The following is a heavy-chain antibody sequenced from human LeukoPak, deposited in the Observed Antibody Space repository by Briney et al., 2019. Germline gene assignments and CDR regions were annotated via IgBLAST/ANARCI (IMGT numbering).Heavy chain of an antibody. CDR2: INHSGST. CDR3: ARGVGSGYYFPSSSDY. V-gene: IGHV4-34*01. J-gene: IGHJ4*02. D-gene: IGHD3-22*01. CDR1: GGSFSGYY. Sequence: PSETLSLTCAVYGGSFSGYYWSWIRQPPGKGQEWIGEINHSGSTNYNPSLKSRVTISVDTSKNQFSLKLSSVTAADTAVYYCARGVGSGYYFPSSSDYWGQGTLVTVSS.